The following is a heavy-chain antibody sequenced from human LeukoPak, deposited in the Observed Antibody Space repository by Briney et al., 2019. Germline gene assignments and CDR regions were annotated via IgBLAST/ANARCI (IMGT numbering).Heavy chain of an antibody. V-gene: IGHV3-23*01. CDR1: GFTFSTYA. CDR3: AKARSGWYDVDY. CDR2: SSCSGGIT. Sequence: GGSLRLSCAASGFTFSTYAMNCLRQAPGKGLEWVSASSCSGGITYYADSVKGRFTISRDNSKNTLYLQMSSLRAEDTAVYYCAKARSGWYDVDYWGQGTLVTVSS. J-gene: IGHJ4*02. D-gene: IGHD6-19*01.